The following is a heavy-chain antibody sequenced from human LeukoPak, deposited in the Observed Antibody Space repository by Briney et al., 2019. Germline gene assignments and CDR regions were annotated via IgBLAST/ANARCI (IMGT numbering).Heavy chain of an antibody. V-gene: IGHV1-69*05. CDR1: GGTFSSYA. Sequence: GASVKVSCKASGGTFSSYAISWVRQAPGQGLEWMGGIIPIFGTANYAQKFQGRVTITTDESTSTAYMELSSLRSEDTAVYYCASRYSSSYTLRYWGQGTLVAVSS. CDR2: IIPIFGTA. CDR3: ASRYSSSYTLRY. D-gene: IGHD6-6*01. J-gene: IGHJ4*02.